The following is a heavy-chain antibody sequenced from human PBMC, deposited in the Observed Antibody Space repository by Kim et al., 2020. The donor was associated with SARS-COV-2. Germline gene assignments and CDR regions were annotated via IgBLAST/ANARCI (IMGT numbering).Heavy chain of an antibody. CDR3: ASRRKFYGMDV. J-gene: IGHJ6*02. CDR2: IGTVGDDI. CDR1: GPTFVNYA. V-gene: IGHV3-23*01. Sequence: GGSLRLSCVASGPTFVNYAMSWVRQAPGKGLEWVSVIGTVGDDIHYRDSVKGRFTISRDNFKNTLYLQMISLTAEDTAIYYCASRRKFYGMDVWGQGTTVTVSS.